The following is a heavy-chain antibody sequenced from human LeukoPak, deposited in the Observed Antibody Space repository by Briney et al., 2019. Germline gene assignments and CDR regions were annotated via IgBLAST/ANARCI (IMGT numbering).Heavy chain of an antibody. CDR2: ISSSGSYI. CDR3: VRDDGTTTIIAAANYFDY. V-gene: IGHV3-21*01. J-gene: IGHJ4*02. Sequence: GGSLRLSCAASGFTFSGHSMNWVRQAPGKGLEWVSSISSSGSYIFYADSVKGRFAISRDNAKNSLYLQMNSLRAEDTAEYYCVRDDGTTTIIAAANYFDYWGQGTLVTVSS. D-gene: IGHD6-13*01. CDR1: GFTFSGHS.